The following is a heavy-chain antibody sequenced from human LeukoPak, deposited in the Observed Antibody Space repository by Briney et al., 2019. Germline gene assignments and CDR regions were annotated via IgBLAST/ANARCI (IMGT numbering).Heavy chain of an antibody. Sequence: GGSLRLSCAASGFTFSSYGMHWVRQAPGKGLEWVAVIWYDGSNKYYADSVKGRFTISRDNSKNTLYLQMNSLRAEDTAVYYCAKDLDFLGQDYYYYMDVWGKGTTVTVSS. V-gene: IGHV3-33*06. CDR3: AKDLDFLGQDYYYYMDV. CDR2: IWYDGSNK. CDR1: GFTFSSYG. D-gene: IGHD3-3*01. J-gene: IGHJ6*03.